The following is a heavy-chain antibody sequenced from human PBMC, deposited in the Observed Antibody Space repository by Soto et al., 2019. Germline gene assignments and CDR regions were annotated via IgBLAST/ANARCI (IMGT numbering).Heavy chain of an antibody. CDR2: IIPIFGTA. CDR3: AHGYGSGWYGIFDY. CDR1: GGSFSSYA. V-gene: IGHV1-69*13. J-gene: IGHJ4*02. D-gene: IGHD6-19*01. Sequence: ASVKVSCKASGGSFSSYAISWVRQAPGQGLEWMGGIIPIFGTANYAQKFQGRVTITADESTSTAYMELSSLRSEDTAVYYCAHGYGSGWYGIFDYWGQGTLVTVSS.